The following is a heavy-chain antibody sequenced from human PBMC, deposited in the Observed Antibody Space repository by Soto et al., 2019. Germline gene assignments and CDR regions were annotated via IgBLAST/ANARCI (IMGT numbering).Heavy chain of an antibody. CDR3: ARDEVIRQNNYYDSSGLPFDY. D-gene: IGHD3-22*01. CDR1: GYTFTSYG. Sequence: QVPLVQSGAEVKKPGASVKVSCKASGYTFTSYGISWVRQAPGQGLEWMGWISAYNGNTNYAQKLQGRVTMTTDTSTSTAYMELRSLRSDDTAVYYCARDEVIRQNNYYDSSGLPFDYWGQGTLVTVSS. J-gene: IGHJ4*02. CDR2: ISAYNGNT. V-gene: IGHV1-18*01.